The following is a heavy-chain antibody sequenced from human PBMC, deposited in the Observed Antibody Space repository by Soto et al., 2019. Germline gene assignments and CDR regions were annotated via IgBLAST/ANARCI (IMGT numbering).Heavy chain of an antibody. D-gene: IGHD7-27*01. CDR3: ATTEMGNYYYGLDV. CDR1: GGTFSSYA. CDR2: IIPIFGTA. V-gene: IGHV1-69*12. Sequence: QVQLVQSGAEVKKPGSSVKVSCKASGGTFSSYAISWVRQAPGQGLEWMGGIIPIFGTANYAQKFQGRVTITANESTSTAYMELSSLRSADMAVYDWATTEMGNYYYGLDVWGQGTTVTVSS. J-gene: IGHJ6*02.